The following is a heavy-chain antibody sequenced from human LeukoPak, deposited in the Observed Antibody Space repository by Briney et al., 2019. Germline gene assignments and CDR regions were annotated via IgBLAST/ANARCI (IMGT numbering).Heavy chain of an antibody. CDR1: GFTLSSYD. CDR3: ARSSSWYYFDY. J-gene: IGHJ4*02. V-gene: IGHV3-13*04. D-gene: IGHD6-13*01. Sequence: PGGSLRLSCAASGFTLSSYDMHWVRQATGKGLEWVSAIGTAGDTYYPGSVKGRFTISRENAKNPLYLQMNSLRAGDTAVYYCARSSSWYYFDYWGQGTLVTVSS. CDR2: IGTAGDT.